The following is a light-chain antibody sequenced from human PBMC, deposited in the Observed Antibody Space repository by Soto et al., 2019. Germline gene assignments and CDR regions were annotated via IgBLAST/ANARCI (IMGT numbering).Light chain of an antibody. Sequence: DIQLTQTPSTLPASVGDRVTITCRASQSISNWLAWYHQKPGTAPKLLIYHASTLESGVPSRFSGSGSGTEFTLTISSLQPDDFATYYCQQDMSYSFGQGTKVEIK. J-gene: IGKJ1*01. CDR2: HAS. CDR1: QSISNW. V-gene: IGKV1-5*01. CDR3: QQDMSYS.